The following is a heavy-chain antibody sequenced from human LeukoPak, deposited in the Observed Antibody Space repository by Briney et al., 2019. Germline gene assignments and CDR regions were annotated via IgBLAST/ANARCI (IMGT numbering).Heavy chain of an antibody. Sequence: GESLRLSCVASGFYFNPYWMAWVRQAPGKGLEWVATISHDGYSTFYVDSVRGGFSISRDNAQNSLFLQMSSLRVDDTAVYYCAREYYSSFDYWGQGALVTVSS. D-gene: IGHD2-21*01. CDR1: GFYFNPYW. V-gene: IGHV3-7*01. CDR2: ISHDGYST. J-gene: IGHJ4*02. CDR3: AREYYSSFDY.